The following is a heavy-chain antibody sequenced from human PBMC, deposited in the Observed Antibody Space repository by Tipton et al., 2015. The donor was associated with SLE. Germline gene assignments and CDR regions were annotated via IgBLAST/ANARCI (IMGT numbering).Heavy chain of an antibody. CDR2: IYYSGST. CDR3: ARLYSGHAGDAFDI. V-gene: IGHV4-39*01. CDR1: GGSISSSSYY. J-gene: IGHJ3*02. D-gene: IGHD5-12*01. Sequence: TLSLTCTVSGGSISSSSYYRGWIRQPPGKGLEWIGSIYYSGSTYYNPSLKSRVTISVDTSKNQFSLKLSSMTAADTAVYYCARLYSGHAGDAFDIWGQETMVTVSS.